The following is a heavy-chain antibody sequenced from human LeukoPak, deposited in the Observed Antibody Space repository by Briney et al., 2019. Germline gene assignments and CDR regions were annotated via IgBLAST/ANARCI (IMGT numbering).Heavy chain of an antibody. D-gene: IGHD4-17*01. Sequence: SETLSLTCTVSGDSISSYYWSWIRRPPGKGLEWIGYIYYSGSTNYNPSLKSRVTISVDTSKNQFSLKLSSVTAADTAVYYCARLSTVTTSFDYWGQGTLVTVSS. CDR1: GDSISSYY. CDR3: ARLSTVTTSFDY. J-gene: IGHJ4*02. CDR2: IYYSGST. V-gene: IGHV4-59*12.